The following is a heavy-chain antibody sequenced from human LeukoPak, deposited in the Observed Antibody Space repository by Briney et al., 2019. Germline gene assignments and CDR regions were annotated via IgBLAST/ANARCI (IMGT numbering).Heavy chain of an antibody. CDR1: GFTFSSYG. J-gene: IGHJ5*02. V-gene: IGHV3-30*03. CDR3: ARKPNVATTGGWLDP. CDR2: ISYDGSNK. Sequence: PGGSLRLSCAASGFTFSSYGMHWVRQAPGKGLEWVAVISYDGSNKYYADSVKGRFTISRDNSKNTLYLEMNSLRAEDTAVYYCARKPNVATTGGWLDPWGQGTLVTVSS. D-gene: IGHD4-11*01.